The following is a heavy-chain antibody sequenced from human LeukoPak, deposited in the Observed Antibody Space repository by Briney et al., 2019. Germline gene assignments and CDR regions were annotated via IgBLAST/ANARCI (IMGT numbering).Heavy chain of an antibody. J-gene: IGHJ4*02. D-gene: IGHD5-12*01. CDR3: ARGGGNSGYDYLDY. CDR1: GFTFNYYS. Sequence: GGSLRLSCAASGFTFNYYSIRWVRQAPGKGLEWVSSISSSSSYIYYADSVKGRFTISRDNAKNSLYVQMNSLRAEDTAVYYCARGGGNSGYDYLDYWGQGTLVTVSS. CDR2: ISSSSSYI. V-gene: IGHV3-21*01.